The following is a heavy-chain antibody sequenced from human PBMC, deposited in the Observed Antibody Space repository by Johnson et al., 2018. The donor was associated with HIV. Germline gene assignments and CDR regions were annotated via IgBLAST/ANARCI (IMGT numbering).Heavy chain of an antibody. CDR1: GFTFSSYA. CDR3: ARHTGYDAFDI. D-gene: IGHD2-21*01. V-gene: IGHV3-21*02. Sequence: VQLVESGGGVVQPGRSLRLSCAASGFTFSSYAMSWVRQAPGKGLEWVSAISGSVGYYADSVRGRFTISRDNAENSLYLQMNSLRAEDTAVYYCARHTGYDAFDIWGQGTMVTVSS. J-gene: IGHJ3*02. CDR2: ISGSVG.